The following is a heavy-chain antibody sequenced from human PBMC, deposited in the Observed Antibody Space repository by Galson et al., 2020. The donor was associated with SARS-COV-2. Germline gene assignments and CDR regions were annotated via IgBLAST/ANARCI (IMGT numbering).Heavy chain of an antibody. CDR1: GGSISSSSYY. J-gene: IGHJ4*02. CDR3: AYDSSGYYSAWRHYFDY. V-gene: IGHV4-39*01. CDR2: IYYSGST. Sequence: SETLSLTCTVSGGSISSSSYYWGWIRQPPGKGLEWIGSIYYSGSTYYNPSLKSRVTISVDTSKNQFSLKLSSVTAADTAVYYCAYDSSGYYSAWRHYFDYWGQGTLVTVSS. D-gene: IGHD3-22*01.